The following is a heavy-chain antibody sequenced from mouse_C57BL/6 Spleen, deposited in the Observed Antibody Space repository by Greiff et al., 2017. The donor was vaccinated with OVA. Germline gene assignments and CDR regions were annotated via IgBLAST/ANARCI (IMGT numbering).Heavy chain of an antibody. CDR3: ATLYYYGSSSYFDY. J-gene: IGHJ2*01. V-gene: IGHV1-64*01. CDR1: GYTFTSYW. Sequence: VQLQQPGAELVKPGASVKLSCKASGYTFTSYWMHWVKQRPGQGLEWIGMIHPNSGSTNYNEKFKSKATLTVDKSSSTAYMQLSSLTSEDSAVYYCATLYYYGSSSYFDYWGQGTTLTVSS. CDR2: IHPNSGST. D-gene: IGHD1-1*01.